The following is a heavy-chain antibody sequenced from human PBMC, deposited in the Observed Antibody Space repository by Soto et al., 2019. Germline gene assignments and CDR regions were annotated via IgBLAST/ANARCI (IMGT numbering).Heavy chain of an antibody. D-gene: IGHD2-2*01. V-gene: IGHV4-59*01. CDR3: ARDGGCSSTSCYLSHYYYGMDV. CDR1: GGSISSYY. CDR2: IYYSGST. Sequence: SETLSLTCTVSGGSISSYYWSWIRQPPGKGLEWIGYIYYSGSTNYNPSLKSRVTISVDTSKNQFSPKLSSVTAADTAVYYCARDGGCSSTSCYLSHYYYGMDVWGQGTTVTVSS. J-gene: IGHJ6*02.